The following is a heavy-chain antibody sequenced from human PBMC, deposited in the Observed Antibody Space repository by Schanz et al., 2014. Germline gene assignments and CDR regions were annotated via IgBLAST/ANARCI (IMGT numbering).Heavy chain of an antibody. V-gene: IGHV1-2*06. J-gene: IGHJ4*02. Sequence: QVQLVQSGAEVKKPGASVKVSCNSSAYTFTSYGFSWVRQAPGQGLEWLGRISPNSGGSIYAQKFQGRVTMTRDTSISTAYVELSSLTSDDTAVYYCARDRAGASYYFNYWGQGTLVTVSS. CDR3: ARDRAGASYYFNY. CDR2: ISPNSGGS. D-gene: IGHD1-26*01. CDR1: AYTFTSYG.